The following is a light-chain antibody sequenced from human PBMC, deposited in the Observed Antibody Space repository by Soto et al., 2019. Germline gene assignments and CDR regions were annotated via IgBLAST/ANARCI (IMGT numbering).Light chain of an antibody. CDR3: QQYGTSPDT. CDR1: QSVSSSY. Sequence: EIVLTQSPGTLSLSPGERATLSCRASQSVSSSYLAWYQQKPGQAPRLLIYGASNRATGIPDRFSGSGSGTDFTLTISRLEPEDFAVYFWQQYGTSPDTFGQGTRLEIK. CDR2: GAS. V-gene: IGKV3-20*01. J-gene: IGKJ5*01.